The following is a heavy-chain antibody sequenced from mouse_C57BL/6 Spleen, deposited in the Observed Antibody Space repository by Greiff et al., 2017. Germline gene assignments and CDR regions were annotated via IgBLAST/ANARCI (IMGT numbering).Heavy chain of an antibody. D-gene: IGHD1-1*01. V-gene: IGHV5-4*01. CDR1: GFTFSSYA. CDR2: ISDGGSYT. CDR3: AREPKEEGLRAMDY. Sequence: EVKLQESGGGLVKPGGSLKLSCAASGFTFSSYAMSWVRQTPEKRLEWVATISDGGSYTYYPDNVKGRFTISRDNAKNNLYLQMSHLKSEDTAMYYCAREPKEEGLRAMDYWGQGTSVTVSS. J-gene: IGHJ4*01.